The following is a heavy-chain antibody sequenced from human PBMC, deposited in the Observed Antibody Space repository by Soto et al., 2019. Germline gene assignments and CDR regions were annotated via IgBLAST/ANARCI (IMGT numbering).Heavy chain of an antibody. CDR2: ILVDGRT. J-gene: IGHJ3*01. D-gene: IGHD2-8*02. Sequence: GGSLRLSCAASGFPCGSYDMTWVRQAPGKGLEWVSTILVDGRTFYVDSVKGRFTISRDNSRDTVYLQMNSLTAGDTALYYCAKATATGGGAFDFCGQGTMVTVSS. CDR3: AKATATGGGAFDF. V-gene: IGHV3-23*01. CDR1: GFPCGSYD.